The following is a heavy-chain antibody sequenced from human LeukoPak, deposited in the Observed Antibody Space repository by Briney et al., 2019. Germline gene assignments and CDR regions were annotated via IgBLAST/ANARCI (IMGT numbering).Heavy chain of an antibody. D-gene: IGHD5-18*01. J-gene: IGHJ4*02. V-gene: IGHV4-59*08. Sequence: SETLSLTCTVSGGSISSYYWSWIRQPPGKGLEWIGYIYDSGSTNYNPSLKSRVTISVDTSKNQFSLKLSSVTAADTAVYYCARHLPGVTGYTYGRGIDYWGQGTLVTVSS. CDR1: GGSISSYY. CDR2: IYDSGST. CDR3: ARHLPGVTGYTYGRGIDY.